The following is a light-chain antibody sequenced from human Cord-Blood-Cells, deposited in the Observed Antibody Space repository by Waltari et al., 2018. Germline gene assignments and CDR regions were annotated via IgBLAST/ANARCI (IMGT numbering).Light chain of an antibody. CDR1: SSDVGGYNY. CDR3: CSYAGSYTFV. V-gene: IGLV2-11*01. J-gene: IGLJ1*01. Sequence: QSALTPPRSVSGSPGQSVPISCTGTSSDVGGYNYFPWYQQHPCKAPKLMIYDVSKRPSGVPDRFSGSKSGNTASLTISGLQAEDEADYYCCSYAGSYTFVFGTGTKVTVL. CDR2: DVS.